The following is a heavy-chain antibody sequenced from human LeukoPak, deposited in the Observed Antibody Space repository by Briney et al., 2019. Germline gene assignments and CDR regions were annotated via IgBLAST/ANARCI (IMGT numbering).Heavy chain of an antibody. CDR1: GGSISSGGYY. CDR2: IQHSGGT. Sequence: SQTLSLTCTVSGGSISSGGYYWSWIRQPPGKGLEWIGHIQHSGGTYYSPSLRSRVTMSLDRSKNQFSLNLSSATAADTAVYYCASPMTLVLRGLAGIDAFNIWGQGTMVTVSS. V-gene: IGHV4-30-2*01. D-gene: IGHD3-22*01. CDR3: ASPMTLVLRGLAGIDAFNI. J-gene: IGHJ3*02.